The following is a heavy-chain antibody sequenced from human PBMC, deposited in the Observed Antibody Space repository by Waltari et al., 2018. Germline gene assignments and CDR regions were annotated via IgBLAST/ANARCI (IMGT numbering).Heavy chain of an antibody. V-gene: IGHV4-4*02. CDR3: ARDRGRGLYLDS. CDR1: GDSTTRHYC. D-gene: IGHD2-15*01. Sequence: QLQLQQSGPGLVKPSDSLFPTCAVSGDSTTRHYCWHWVRLTPGKGLEWMGQIHRSGRTNYNPSLESRVTVSMDTSNNQFSLKVFSATAADTAVYYCARDRGRGLYLDSWGQGTLVTVSP. J-gene: IGHJ4*02. CDR2: IHRSGRT.